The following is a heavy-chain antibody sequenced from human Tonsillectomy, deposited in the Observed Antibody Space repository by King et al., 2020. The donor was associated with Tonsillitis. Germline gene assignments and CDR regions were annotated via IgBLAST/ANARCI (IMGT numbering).Heavy chain of an antibody. CDR3: ATLSMIVVVVAATNSHFDY. D-gene: IGHD2-15*01. CDR1: GFTFSSYA. CDR2: ISGSGGST. Sequence: VQLVESGGGLVQPGGSMRLSCAASGFTFSSYAMSWVRQAQGKGLEWVSAISGSGGSTYYADSVKGRFTISRDNSKNTLYLQMNSLRAEDTAVYYCATLSMIVVVVAATNSHFDYWGQGTLVTVSS. V-gene: IGHV3-23*04. J-gene: IGHJ4*02.